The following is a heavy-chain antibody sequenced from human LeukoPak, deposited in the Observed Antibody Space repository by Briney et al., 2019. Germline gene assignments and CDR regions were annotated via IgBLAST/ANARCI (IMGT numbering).Heavy chain of an antibody. CDR2: ISYDANIGSNK. CDR1: GFTFSSYA. CDR3: ARDGGYDFWSGYYQDY. V-gene: IGHV3-30-3*01. J-gene: IGHJ4*02. Sequence: QTGGSLRLSCAASGFTFSSYAMSWVRQAPGKGLEWVALISYDANIGSNKYYADSVKGRFTISRDNSKNTLYLQMNSLRAEDTAVYYCARDGGYDFWSGYYQDYWGQGTLVTVSS. D-gene: IGHD3-3*01.